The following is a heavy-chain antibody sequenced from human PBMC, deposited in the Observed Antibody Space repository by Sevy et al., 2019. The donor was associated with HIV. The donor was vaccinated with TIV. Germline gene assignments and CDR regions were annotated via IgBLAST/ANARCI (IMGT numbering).Heavy chain of an antibody. D-gene: IGHD7-27*01. J-gene: IGHJ3*02. V-gene: IGHV1-69*13. CDR3: AREGGVATTGDHDAFDI. CDR1: GDTFSTYG. Sequence: ASVKVSCKASGDTFSTYGLSWVRQAPGQGLEWMGGIIPIFGTPNYEQKFQGRVTITADESVSTAYMELSSLRSEDTALYYCAREGGVATTGDHDAFDIWGHGTLVTVSS. CDR2: IIPIFGTP.